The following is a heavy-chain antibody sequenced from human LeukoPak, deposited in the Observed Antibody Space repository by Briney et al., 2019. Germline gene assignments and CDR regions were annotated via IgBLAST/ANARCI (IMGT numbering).Heavy chain of an antibody. CDR3: ARSRSGYSYDHAAFEI. CDR1: GGSISSYY. V-gene: IGHV4-59*01. D-gene: IGHD5-18*01. J-gene: IGHJ3*02. CDR2: IDYRGST. Sequence: SETLSLTCTVSGGSISSYYWSWIRQSPGKGLEWIAYIDYRGSTTYNPSLRSRVTISVDTSRNQFSLKLSSVTAADTAVYYCARSRSGYSYDHAAFEIWGQGTLVTVSS.